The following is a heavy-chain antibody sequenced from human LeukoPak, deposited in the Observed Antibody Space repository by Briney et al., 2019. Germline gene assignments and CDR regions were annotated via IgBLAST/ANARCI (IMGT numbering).Heavy chain of an antibody. Sequence: GRSLRLSCAASGFTFSSYGMHWVRQAPGKGLEWVAVISYDGSNKYYADSVKGRFTISRDNSKNTLYLQMNSLRAEDTAVYYCAKVAGLRYFDWTYAFDIWGQGTMVTVSS. D-gene: IGHD3-9*01. J-gene: IGHJ3*02. CDR3: AKVAGLRYFDWTYAFDI. CDR1: GFTFSSYG. V-gene: IGHV3-30*18. CDR2: ISYDGSNK.